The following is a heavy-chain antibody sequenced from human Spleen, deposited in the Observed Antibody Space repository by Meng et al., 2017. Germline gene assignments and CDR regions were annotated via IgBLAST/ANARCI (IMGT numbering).Heavy chain of an antibody. V-gene: IGHV4-4*02. Sequence: QMHVPEAGPGLGESSDTLSLTFTVSGDSISSSNWWSWVRQPPGKGLEWIGEIYHSGSTNYNPSLKSRVTISVDKSKNQFSLKLSSVTAADTAVYYCARIGMTTVTADDYWGQGTLVTVSS. J-gene: IGHJ4*02. CDR3: ARIGMTTVTADDY. CDR2: IYHSGST. D-gene: IGHD4-17*01. CDR1: GDSISSSNW.